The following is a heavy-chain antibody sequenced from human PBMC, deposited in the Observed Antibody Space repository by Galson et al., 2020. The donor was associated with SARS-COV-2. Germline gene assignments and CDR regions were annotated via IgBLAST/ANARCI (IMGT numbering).Heavy chain of an antibody. D-gene: IGHD2-21*01. Sequence: TGGSLRLSCAASGFTFSGSAVHWVRQASGKGLEWVGRIRSRAHNYATAYGVSLQGRFTVSSDDSKNTAYLQMNSLKTEDTAVYYCTKLPDCTTTDCYQFYYGMDVWGQGTTVTVSS. J-gene: IGHJ6*02. CDR3: TKLPDCTTTDCYQFYYGMDV. CDR1: GFTFSGSA. CDR2: IRSRAHNYAT. V-gene: IGHV3-73*01.